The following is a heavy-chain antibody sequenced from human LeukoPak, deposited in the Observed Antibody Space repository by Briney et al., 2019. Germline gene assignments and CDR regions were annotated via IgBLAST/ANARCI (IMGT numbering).Heavy chain of an antibody. CDR2: IYYSGST. CDR1: GYSISSGYY. V-gene: IGHV4-38-2*02. Sequence: SETLSLTCTVSGYSISSGYYWGWIRQPPGKGLEWIGSIYYSGSTYYNPSLKSRVTISVDTSKNQFSLKLSSVTAADTAVYYCARLDYYGSGSHDYWGQGTLVTVSS. D-gene: IGHD3-10*01. J-gene: IGHJ4*02. CDR3: ARLDYYGSGSHDY.